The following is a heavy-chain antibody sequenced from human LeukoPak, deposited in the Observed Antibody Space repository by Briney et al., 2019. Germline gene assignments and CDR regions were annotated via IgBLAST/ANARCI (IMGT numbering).Heavy chain of an antibody. J-gene: IGHJ4*02. V-gene: IGHV4-39*07. D-gene: IGHD3-9*01. CDR1: GGSISTSNYY. CDR2: MFYSGST. Sequence: SETLSLTCTVSGGSISTSNYYWGWIRQPPGKGLEWIGTMFYSGSTYYSPSLKSRVTMSVDTSKNQFSLKLNSVTAADTAVYYCARTYFDAYGHFDCWGQGTLVTVSS. CDR3: ARTYFDAYGHFDC.